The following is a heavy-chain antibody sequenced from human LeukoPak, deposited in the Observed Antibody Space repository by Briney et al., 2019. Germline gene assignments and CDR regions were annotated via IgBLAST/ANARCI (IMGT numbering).Heavy chain of an antibody. D-gene: IGHD3-10*01. J-gene: IGHJ5*02. CDR3: ARGANYYGSGSLIDP. Sequence: SETLSLTCTVSGGSISSSSYYWGWIRQPPGKGLEWIGSIYYSGSTYYNLSLKSRVTISVDTSKNQFSLKLSSVTAADTAVYYCARGANYYGSGSLIDPWGQGTLVTVSS. CDR2: IYYSGST. V-gene: IGHV4-39*07. CDR1: GGSISSSSYY.